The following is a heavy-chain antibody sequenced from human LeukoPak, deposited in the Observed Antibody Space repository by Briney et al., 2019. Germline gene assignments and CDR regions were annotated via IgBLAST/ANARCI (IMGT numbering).Heavy chain of an antibody. CDR1: GYTFTSYD. D-gene: IGHD2-2*02. J-gene: IGHJ3*02. CDR2: MNPNSGNT. V-gene: IGHV1-8*03. Sequence: ASVKVSCKASGYTFTSYDINWVRQATGQGLEWMGWMNPNSGNTGYAQKFQGRVTITRNTSISTAYMELSSLRSEDTAVYYCARSLGYCSSTSCYIISGRAFDIWGQGTMVTVSS. CDR3: ARSLGYCSSTSCYIISGRAFDI.